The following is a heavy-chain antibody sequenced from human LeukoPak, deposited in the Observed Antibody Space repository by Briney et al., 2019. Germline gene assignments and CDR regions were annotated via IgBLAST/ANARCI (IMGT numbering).Heavy chain of an antibody. CDR1: DGSISGYY. CDR3: ARIRCTNGICSFFDY. D-gene: IGHD2-8*01. CDR2: VYYNGDT. J-gene: IGHJ4*02. V-gene: IGHV4-59*01. Sequence: SETLSLTCSVSDGSISGYYWSWIRQPPGKGLELIGHVYYNGDTKYSPSFRSRVTISVDMSKNHFSLKLNSVTAADTAVYYCARIRCTNGICSFFDYWGQGTLVTVSS.